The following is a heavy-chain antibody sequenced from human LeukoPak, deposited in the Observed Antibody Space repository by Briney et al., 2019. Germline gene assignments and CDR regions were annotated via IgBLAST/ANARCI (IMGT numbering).Heavy chain of an antibody. CDR2: INHSGST. Sequence: SETLSLTCAVYGGSFSGYYWSWIRQPPGKGLEWLGEINHSGSTNYNPSLKSRVTISVDTSKNQFSLKLSSVTAADTAVYYCASWGSYSSGWYGPFDYWSQGTLVTGSS. J-gene: IGHJ4*02. CDR3: ASWGSYSSGWYGPFDY. V-gene: IGHV4-34*01. CDR1: GGSFSGYY. D-gene: IGHD6-19*01.